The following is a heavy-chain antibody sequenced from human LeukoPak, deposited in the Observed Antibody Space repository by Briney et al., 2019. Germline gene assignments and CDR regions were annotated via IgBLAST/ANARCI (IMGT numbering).Heavy chain of an antibody. J-gene: IGHJ4*02. Sequence: GGSLRLSCAASGFTFSSYSMNWVRQAPGKGLEWVSYITSRSSTIHYADSVKGRFTISRDNAKNSLYLQMNSLRDEDTAVYYCARVRENYVWGSFPFDYWGQGTLVTVSS. CDR1: GFTFSSYS. D-gene: IGHD3-16*01. CDR2: ITSRSSTI. CDR3: ARVRENYVWGSFPFDY. V-gene: IGHV3-48*02.